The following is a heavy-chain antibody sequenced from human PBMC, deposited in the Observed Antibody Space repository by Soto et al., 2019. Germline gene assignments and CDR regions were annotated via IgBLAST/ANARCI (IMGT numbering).Heavy chain of an antibody. CDR1: GGTFSSYT. J-gene: IGHJ2*01. CDR2: IIPILGIA. CDR3: ARVLYCGGDCYGPTWWYFDL. V-gene: IGHV1-69*02. Sequence: QVQLVQSGAEVKKPGSSVKVSCKASGGTFSSYTISWVRQAPGQGLEWMGRIIPILGIANYAQKFQGRVTITADKSTSRAYMEVGSQRSEDTAVYYCARVLYCGGDCYGPTWWYFDLWGRGTLVTVSS. D-gene: IGHD2-21*01.